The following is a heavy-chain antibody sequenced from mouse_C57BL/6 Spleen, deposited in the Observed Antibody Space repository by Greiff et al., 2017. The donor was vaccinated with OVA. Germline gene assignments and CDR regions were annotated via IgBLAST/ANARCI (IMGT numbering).Heavy chain of an antibody. D-gene: IGHD2-3*01. V-gene: IGHV1-52*01. Sequence: QVQLQQPGAELVRPGSSVKLSCKASGYTFTSYWMHWVKQRPIQGLEWIGNIDPSDSETHYNQKFKDKATLTVDKSSSTAYMQLSSLTSEDSAVYYGAREDDGYHYWYFDVWGTGTTVTVSS. J-gene: IGHJ1*03. CDR2: IDPSDSET. CDR3: AREDDGYHYWYFDV. CDR1: GYTFTSYW.